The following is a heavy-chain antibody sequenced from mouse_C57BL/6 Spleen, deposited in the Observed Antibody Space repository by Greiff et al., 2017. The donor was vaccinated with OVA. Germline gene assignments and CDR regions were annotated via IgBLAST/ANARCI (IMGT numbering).Heavy chain of an antibody. V-gene: IGHV6-3*01. CDR2: IRLKSDNYAT. Sequence: EVHLVDSGGGLVQPGGSMKLSCVASGFTFSNYWMNWVRQSPEKGLEWVAQIRLKSDNYATHYAESVKGRFTISRDDSKSSVYLQMNNLRAEDTGIYYCTYYSNYVGFAYWGQGTLVTVSA. CDR3: TYYSNYVGFAY. J-gene: IGHJ3*01. D-gene: IGHD2-5*01. CDR1: GFTFSNYW.